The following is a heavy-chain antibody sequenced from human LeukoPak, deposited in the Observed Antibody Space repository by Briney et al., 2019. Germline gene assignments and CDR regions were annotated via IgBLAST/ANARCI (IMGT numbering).Heavy chain of an antibody. V-gene: IGHV4-31*03. CDR3: ARGTLDCSSTSCYVGDYYYYYGMDV. Sequence: PSETLSLTCTVSGGSISSGGYYWSWIRQHPGKGLEWIGYIYYSGSTYYNPSLKSRITISVDTSKNQFSLKLSSVTAADTAVHYCARGTLDCSSTSCYVGDYYYYYGMDVWGQGTTVTVSS. CDR2: IYYSGST. J-gene: IGHJ6*02. D-gene: IGHD2-2*01. CDR1: GGSISSGGYY.